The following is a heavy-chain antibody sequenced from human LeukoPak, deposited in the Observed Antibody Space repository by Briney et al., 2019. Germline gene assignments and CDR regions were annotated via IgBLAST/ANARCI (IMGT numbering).Heavy chain of an antibody. Sequence: SETLSLTCTVSGGSISSSSYYWGWIRQPPGKGLEWIGSIYYSGSTYYNPSLKSRVTISVDTSKNQFSLKLSSVTAADTAVYYCARSPHRRYYYDSSGYYYFDYWGQGTLVTVSS. CDR2: IYYSGST. CDR1: GGSISSSSYY. V-gene: IGHV4-39*07. J-gene: IGHJ4*02. D-gene: IGHD3-22*01. CDR3: ARSPHRRYYYDSSGYYYFDY.